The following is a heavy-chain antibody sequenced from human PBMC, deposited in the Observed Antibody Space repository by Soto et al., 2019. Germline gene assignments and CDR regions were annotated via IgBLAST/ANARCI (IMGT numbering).Heavy chain of an antibody. CDR2: ISYDGSNK. Sequence: GGSLILSCAASGFTFSSYAMHWVRQAPGKGLEWVAVISYDGSNKYYADSVKGRFTISRDNSKNTLYLQMNSLRAEDTAVYYCARAAVVAADYVFGYWGQGTLVTVSS. CDR1: GFTFSSYA. V-gene: IGHV3-30-3*01. J-gene: IGHJ4*02. CDR3: ARAAVVAADYVFGY. D-gene: IGHD2-15*01.